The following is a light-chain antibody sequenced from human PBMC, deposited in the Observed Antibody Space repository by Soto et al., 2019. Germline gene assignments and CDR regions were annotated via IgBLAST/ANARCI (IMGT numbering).Light chain of an antibody. J-gene: IGLJ1*01. V-gene: IGLV2-23*01. CDR2: EGN. Sequence: VLTQPASVSASRGQSITISDTGYRSNVGSDNLVSWFQQLPGKVRKLMIYEGNRRPSGVSDRFSGSKSGNTASLTISGLQAEDEADYYCFSYAGNSVYVFGTGTKVTDL. CDR1: RSNVGSDNL. CDR3: FSYAGNSVYV.